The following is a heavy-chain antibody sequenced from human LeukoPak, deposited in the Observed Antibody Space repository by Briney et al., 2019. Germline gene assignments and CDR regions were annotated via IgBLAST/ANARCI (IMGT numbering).Heavy chain of an antibody. J-gene: IGHJ3*02. CDR1: GYTFTSYY. Sequence: ASVKVSCKASGYTFTSYYMHWVRQAPGQGLEWMGIINPSGGSTSYAQKFQGRVTMTEDTSTDTAYMELSSLRSEDTAVYYCATSPYYYDSSGYLSWSGAFDIWGQGTMVTVSS. CDR2: INPSGGST. V-gene: IGHV1-46*01. D-gene: IGHD3-22*01. CDR3: ATSPYYYDSSGYLSWSGAFDI.